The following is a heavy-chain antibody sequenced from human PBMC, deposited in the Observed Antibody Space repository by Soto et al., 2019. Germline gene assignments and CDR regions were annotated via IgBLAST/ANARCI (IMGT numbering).Heavy chain of an antibody. Sequence: QVQLVESGGGVVQPGRSLRLSCAASGFTFSSYGIHWVRQAPGKGLEWVAVISYDGSNKYYADSVKGRFTISRDNSKNTLYLQMNSLRAEDTAVYYCAKEWDYYGSGSYTFPYWGQGTLVTVSS. CDR3: AKEWDYYGSGSYTFPY. CDR1: GFTFSSYG. J-gene: IGHJ4*02. V-gene: IGHV3-30*18. D-gene: IGHD3-10*01. CDR2: ISYDGSNK.